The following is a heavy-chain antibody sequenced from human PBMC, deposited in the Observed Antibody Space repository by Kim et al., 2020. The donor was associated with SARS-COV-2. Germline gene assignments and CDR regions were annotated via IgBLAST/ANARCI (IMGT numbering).Heavy chain of an antibody. J-gene: IGHJ4*02. CDR1: GFTFTGHA. CDR2: IDGSDGTT. V-gene: IGHV3-23*01. Sequence: GGSLRLSCTTSGFTFTGHAMSWVRRAPGKGLEWVSSIDGSDGTTYYVDSVKGRFSIYRDDSKNTLYLQMSALRADDTAAYYCLKGGWGWIWDYWGQGTLVTVSS. D-gene: IGHD2-21*01. CDR3: LKGGWGWIWDY.